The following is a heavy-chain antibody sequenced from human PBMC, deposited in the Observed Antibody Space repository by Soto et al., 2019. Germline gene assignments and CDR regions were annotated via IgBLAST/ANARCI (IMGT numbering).Heavy chain of an antibody. CDR3: ATQGATTFPTFDY. Sequence: GESLKISCKGSGYSFTSYWIGWVRQMPGKGLGWMGIIYPGDSDTRYSPSFQGQVTISADKSISTAYLQWSSLKASDTAMYYCATQGATTFPTFDYWGQGTLVTVSS. D-gene: IGHD5-12*01. J-gene: IGHJ4*02. CDR1: GYSFTSYW. CDR2: IYPGDSDT. V-gene: IGHV5-51*01.